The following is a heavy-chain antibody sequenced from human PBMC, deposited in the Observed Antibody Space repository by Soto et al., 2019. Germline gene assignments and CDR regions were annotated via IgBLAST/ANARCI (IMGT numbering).Heavy chain of an antibody. D-gene: IGHD6-19*01. CDR1: GYTFTSHG. Sequence: ASVKVSCKASGYTFTSHGINWVRQAPGQGLELMGWISAYNGDIKYEQKFQGRVTMTTDASSSTAYMEPKSLSSDDTAVYFCARDPSNTSGNRIWFDPWGQGTQVTVS. V-gene: IGHV1-18*04. CDR3: ARDPSNTSGNRIWFDP. J-gene: IGHJ5*02. CDR2: ISAYNGDI.